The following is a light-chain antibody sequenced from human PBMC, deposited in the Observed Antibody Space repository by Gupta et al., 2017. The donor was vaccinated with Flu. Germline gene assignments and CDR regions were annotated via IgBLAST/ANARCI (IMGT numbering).Light chain of an antibody. CDR1: SSDNVDYNY. CDR2: EVT. Sequence: QSALTQPASVSGSPGQSITISCTGTSSDNVDYNYVSWYQQHADKAPKLMIYEVTTRPSEGSNRLTGAKSGNTASLTISGLQSEDEADYFCASYTAIHTWVFGGGTKVTVL. CDR3: ASYTAIHTWV. J-gene: IGLJ2*01. V-gene: IGLV2-14*01.